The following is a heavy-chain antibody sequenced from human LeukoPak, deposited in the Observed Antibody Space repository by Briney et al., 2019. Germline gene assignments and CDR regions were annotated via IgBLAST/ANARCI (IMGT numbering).Heavy chain of an antibody. J-gene: IGHJ4*02. D-gene: IGHD3-10*01. CDR1: GASFNSDDQY. Sequence: PSETLSLTCTVSGASFNSDDQYWNWIRQSPGKGLEWIGSIHPSGMLYNNPSLESRVTMSRDTSKNQFSLKLSSVTAADTAVYYCARHEGLLWFGELWIDYWGQGTLVTVSS. V-gene: IGHV4-30-4*08. CDR3: ARHEGLLWFGELWIDY. CDR2: IHPSGML.